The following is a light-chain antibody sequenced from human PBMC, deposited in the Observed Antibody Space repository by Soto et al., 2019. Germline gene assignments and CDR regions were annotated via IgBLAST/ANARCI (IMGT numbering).Light chain of an antibody. CDR1: TSDIGSYKF. J-gene: IGLJ2*01. CDR2: EGT. V-gene: IGLV2-23*01. CDR3: CSHAGDHVV. Sequence: QSALTQPASVSGSPGQSITISCTGTTSDIGSYKFVSWYQQHPGKAPKLMIYEGTKRPSGVSDRFSAYKSGNTASLTISGLQAEDEAGYYCCSHAGDHVVFGGGTKLTVL.